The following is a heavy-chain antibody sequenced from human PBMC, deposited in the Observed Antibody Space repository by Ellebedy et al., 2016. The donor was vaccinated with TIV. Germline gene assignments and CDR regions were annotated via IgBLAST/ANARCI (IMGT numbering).Heavy chain of an antibody. Sequence: GGSLRLSCAASGFTFSNYAIHWVRQPPGKGLEWVAVISSDGSNKHYGDSVKGRITISRDNSNNTLYLQMSSLRTDDTAVYYCARCRYTIMGCSFDYWGQGTLVTASS. V-gene: IGHV3-30-3*01. CDR3: ARCRYTIMGCSFDY. CDR2: ISSDGSNK. CDR1: GFTFSNYA. D-gene: IGHD5-24*01. J-gene: IGHJ4*02.